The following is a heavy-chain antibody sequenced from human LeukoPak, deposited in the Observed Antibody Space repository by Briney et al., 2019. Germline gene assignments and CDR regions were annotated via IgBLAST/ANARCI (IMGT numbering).Heavy chain of an antibody. CDR3: ARAATVIRSTSSYWYFDL. J-gene: IGHJ2*01. CDR1: GYTFTSYA. CDR2: IIPILGIA. D-gene: IGHD4-23*01. V-gene: IGHV1-69*04. Sequence: SVKVSCKASGYTFTSYAISWVRQAPGQGLEWMGRIIPILGIANYAQKFQGRVTITADKSTSTAYMELSSLRSEDTAVYYCARAATVIRSTSSYWYFDLWGRGTLVTVSS.